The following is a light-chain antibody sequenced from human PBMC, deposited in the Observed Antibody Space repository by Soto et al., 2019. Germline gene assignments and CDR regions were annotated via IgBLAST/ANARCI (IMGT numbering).Light chain of an antibody. CDR2: DVS. V-gene: IGLV2-14*01. Sequence: QSVLTQPASVSGSPGQSITITCTVTSSDIGGYNYVSWYQQHPGKAPKVMIYDVSDRPSGVSNRFSGSKSDNTASLTISGLQAEDEADYYCSSYTTSSTVVFGGGTKLTVL. CDR1: SSDIGGYNY. J-gene: IGLJ2*01. CDR3: SSYTTSSTVV.